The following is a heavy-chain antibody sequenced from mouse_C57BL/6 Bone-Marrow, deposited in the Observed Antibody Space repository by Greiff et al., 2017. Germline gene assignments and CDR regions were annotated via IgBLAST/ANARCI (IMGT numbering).Heavy chain of an antibody. CDR1: GYTFTDYY. CDR2: IYPGSGNT. Sequence: QVQLQQSGPELVKPGASVKISCKASGYTFTDYYINWVKQRPGQGLEWIGWIYPGSGNTKYNEKFKGKATLTVDTSSSTDYMQLSSLTSEDSAVYYCAREEGYYGSSYVFWYFDVWGTGTTVTVSS. CDR3: AREEGYYGSSYVFWYFDV. V-gene: IGHV1-84*01. D-gene: IGHD1-1*01. J-gene: IGHJ1*03.